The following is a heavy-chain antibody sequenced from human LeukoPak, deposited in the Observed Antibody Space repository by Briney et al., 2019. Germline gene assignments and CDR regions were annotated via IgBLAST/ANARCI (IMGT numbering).Heavy chain of an antibody. V-gene: IGHV3-53*01. CDR3: ARTVIYVDDAFDI. CDR2: IYSGGST. D-gene: IGHD5/OR15-5a*01. J-gene: IGHJ3*02. Sequence: GGSLRLSCAASGFTVSSNYMSWVRQAPGKGLEWVSVIYSGGSTYYADSVKGRFTISRDNSKNTLYLQMNSLRAEDTAVYYCARTVIYVDDAFDIWGQGTMVTVSS. CDR1: GFTVSSNY.